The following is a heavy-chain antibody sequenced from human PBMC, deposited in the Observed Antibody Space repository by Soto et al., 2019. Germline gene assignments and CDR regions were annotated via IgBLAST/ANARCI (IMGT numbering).Heavy chain of an antibody. CDR2: ISSNGGST. V-gene: IGHV3-64D*06. CDR3: VKRNIVGATNHPGPFDY. D-gene: IGHD1-26*01. Sequence: GGSLRLSCSASGFTFSSYAMHWVRQAPGKGLEYVSAISSNGGSTYYADSVKGRFTISRDNSKNTLYLQMSSLRAEDTAVYYCVKRNIVGATNHPGPFDYWGQGTLVTVSS. CDR1: GFTFSSYA. J-gene: IGHJ4*02.